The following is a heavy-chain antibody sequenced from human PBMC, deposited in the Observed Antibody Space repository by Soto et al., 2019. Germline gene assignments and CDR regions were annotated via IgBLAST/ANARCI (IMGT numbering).Heavy chain of an antibody. V-gene: IGHV4-4*07. CDR2: IYTSGST. CDR3: AREGAAGGPDY. CDR1: CDSISSYY. J-gene: IGHJ4*02. Sequence: SETLSLTCTVSCDSISSYYWSWIRQPAGKGLEWIGRIYTSGSTNYNPSLKSRVTMSVDTSKNQFSLKLSSVTAADTAVYYCAREGAAGGPDYWGQGTLVTVSS. D-gene: IGHD1-26*01.